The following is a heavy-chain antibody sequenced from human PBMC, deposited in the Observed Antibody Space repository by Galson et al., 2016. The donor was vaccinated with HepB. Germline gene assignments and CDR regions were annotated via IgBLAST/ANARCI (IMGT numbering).Heavy chain of an antibody. CDR1: GFSFDDYA. D-gene: IGHD3-3*01. CDR2: ITWDSFSI. Sequence: SLRLSCAASGFSFDDYAMHWVRQAPGKGLEWVSSITWDSFSIAYADSVKGRFSISRDAATSSLYLQMSSLRVEDTAVYYCTRGPYYDFGSGYYYFDYWGQGTLVTVSS. V-gene: IGHV3-9*01. J-gene: IGHJ4*02. CDR3: TRGPYYDFGSGYYYFDY.